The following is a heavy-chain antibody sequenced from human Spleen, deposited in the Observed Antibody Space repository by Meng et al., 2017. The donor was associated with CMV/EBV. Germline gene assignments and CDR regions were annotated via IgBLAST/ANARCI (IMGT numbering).Heavy chain of an antibody. D-gene: IGHD6-13*01. V-gene: IGHV4-34*01. J-gene: IGHJ4*02. Sequence: SETLSLTCAVYGGSFSGYYWSWIRQPPGKGLEWIGSLHYSGSTYYNPSLRSRVTISVDTSKNQLSLKLTSVTAADTAVYYCARGGSSSWYELGYWGQGTLVTVSS. CDR1: GGSFSGYY. CDR3: ARGGSSSWYELGY. CDR2: LHYSGST.